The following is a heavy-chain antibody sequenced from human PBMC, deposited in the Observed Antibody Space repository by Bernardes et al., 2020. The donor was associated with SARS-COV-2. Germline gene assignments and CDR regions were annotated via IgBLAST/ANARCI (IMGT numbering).Heavy chain of an antibody. V-gene: IGHV4-59*01. CDR3: ARDNLLGEYDSTGYAFDY. J-gene: IGHJ4*02. CDR1: GGSISSYY. CDR2: IYYSGST. D-gene: IGHD3-22*01. Sequence: LTCTVSGGSISSYYWSWIRQPPGKGLEWIGSIYYSGSTNYNPSLKSRVSISIDTSKNQFSLKLSSVSAADTAVYYCARDNLLGEYDSTGYAFDYWGQGTLVAVSS.